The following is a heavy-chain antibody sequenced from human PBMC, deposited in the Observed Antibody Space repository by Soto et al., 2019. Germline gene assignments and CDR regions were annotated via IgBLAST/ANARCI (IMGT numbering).Heavy chain of an antibody. CDR1: GGTFSNHA. J-gene: IGHJ4*02. V-gene: IGHV1-69*13. Sequence: SVKVSCKASGGTFSNHALRWVRQAPGQGPEWMGGPIPLSGTTNYAQNFQGRVTITADESMTTAYMELSSLRYEDTAVYYCARGPDRSGFYLFDYWGQGTLVTVSS. CDR2: PIPLSGTT. CDR3: ARGPDRSGFYLFDY. D-gene: IGHD3-22*01.